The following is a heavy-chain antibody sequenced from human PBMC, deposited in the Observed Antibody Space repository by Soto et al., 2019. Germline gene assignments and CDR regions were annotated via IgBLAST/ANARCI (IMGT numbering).Heavy chain of an antibody. D-gene: IGHD1-7*01. CDR3: ARGAPITGTTGGGLYGMDV. V-gene: IGHV4-34*01. CDR1: GGSFSGYY. J-gene: IGHJ6*02. Sequence: QVQLQQWGAGLLKPSETLSLTCAVYGGSFSGYYWSWIRQPPGKELEWIGEINHSGSTNYNPSLKSRVTISVDTSKNQFSLKLSSVTAADTAVYYCARGAPITGTTGGGLYGMDVWGQGTTVTVSS. CDR2: INHSGST.